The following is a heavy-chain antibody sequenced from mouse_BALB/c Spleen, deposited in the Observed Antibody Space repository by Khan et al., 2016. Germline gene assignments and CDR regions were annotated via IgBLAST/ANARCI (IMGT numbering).Heavy chain of an antibody. Sequence: QVQLQQSGAELMKPGASVKISCKATGYTFSSYWIEWVKQRPGHGLEWIGEILPASGSTNYNEKFRGKATFTAVTSSNTAYMQLSSRTSEDSAVHYCARTDRRGYFDYWGQGTTLTVSS. J-gene: IGHJ2*01. CDR3: ARTDRRGYFDY. V-gene: IGHV1-9*01. CDR1: GYTFSSYW. CDR2: ILPASGST.